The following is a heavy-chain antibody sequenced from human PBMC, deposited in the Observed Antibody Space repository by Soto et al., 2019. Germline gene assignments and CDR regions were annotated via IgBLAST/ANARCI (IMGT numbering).Heavy chain of an antibody. Sequence: QPGGSLRLSFAASGFIVSSYWMHLVQQAPGKGLLWVSRINSDGRSTTYADSVKGRFTISRDNAKYTLYLQMNSLRAEDTAVYYCVAPYYDILTGYYVDAFDIWGKGTMVTVSS. D-gene: IGHD3-9*01. CDR1: GFIVSSYW. CDR3: VAPYYDILTGYYVDAFDI. J-gene: IGHJ3*02. CDR2: INSDGRST. V-gene: IGHV3-74*01.